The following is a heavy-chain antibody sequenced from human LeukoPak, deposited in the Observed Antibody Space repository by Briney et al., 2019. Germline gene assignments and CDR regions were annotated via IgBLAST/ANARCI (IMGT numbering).Heavy chain of an antibody. D-gene: IGHD3-22*01. CDR1: GFTFSSYA. CDR3: AKDNMIVVVYGLLAFDI. Sequence: GGSLRLSCAASGFTFSSYAMSWVRQAPGNGLEWVSAISGSGGSTYYADSVKGRFTISRDNSKNTLYLQMNSLRAEDTAVYYCAKDNMIVVVYGLLAFDIWGQGTMVTVSS. V-gene: IGHV3-23*01. CDR2: ISGSGGST. J-gene: IGHJ3*02.